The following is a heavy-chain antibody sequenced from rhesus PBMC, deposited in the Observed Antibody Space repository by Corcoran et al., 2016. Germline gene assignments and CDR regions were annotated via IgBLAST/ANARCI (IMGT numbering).Heavy chain of an antibody. V-gene: IGHV4S7*01. CDR2: IKRSSWNT. D-gene: IGHD6-43*01. J-gene: IGHJ4*01. CDR3: ASIAAATSHDY. Sequence: QVQLQESGPGLLKPSETLSLTCAVSGGSIRGGYGWGWILQPPGKGLEWIWSIKRSSWNTYYNPSLKSQVTSAADTSKNQFSLKLSSVTAADTAVYYCASIAAATSHDYWGQGVLVTVSS. CDR1: GGSIRGGYG.